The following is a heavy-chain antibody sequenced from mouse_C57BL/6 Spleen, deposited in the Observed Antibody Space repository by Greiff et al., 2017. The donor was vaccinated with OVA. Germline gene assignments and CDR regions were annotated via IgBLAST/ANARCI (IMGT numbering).Heavy chain of an antibody. CDR3: ASERARDGTPFAY. Sequence: VKLMESGPGLVAPSQSLSITCTVSGFSLTSYGVDWVRQSPGKGLEWLGVIWGVGSTNYNSALKSRLSISKDNSKSQVFLIMNSLHTDDTAMYYCASERARDGTPFAYWGQGTLVTVSA. J-gene: IGHJ3*01. V-gene: IGHV2-6*01. CDR1: GFSLTSYG. D-gene: IGHD2-1*01. CDR2: IWGVGST.